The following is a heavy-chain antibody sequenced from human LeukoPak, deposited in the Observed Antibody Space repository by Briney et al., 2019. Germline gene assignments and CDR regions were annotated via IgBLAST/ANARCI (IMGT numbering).Heavy chain of an antibody. Sequence: GESLKISCKASGYNFTTYWIAWVRQMPGKGLECMGIIYPDDSDTRYSPTFQGQVSISADKSTSTAYLQRSSLKAPDTAMYYCARRPAGAAGLFFDYWGQGALITVSS. CDR1: GYNFTTYW. CDR3: ARRPAGAAGLFFDY. D-gene: IGHD6-19*01. J-gene: IGHJ4*02. CDR2: IYPDDSDT. V-gene: IGHV5-51*01.